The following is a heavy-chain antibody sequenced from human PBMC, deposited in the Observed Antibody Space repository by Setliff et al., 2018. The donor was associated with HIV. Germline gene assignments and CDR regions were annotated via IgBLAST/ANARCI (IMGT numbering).Heavy chain of an antibody. CDR1: GGSISRGGRY. J-gene: IGHJ4*02. V-gene: IGHV4-31*03. D-gene: IGHD4-4*01. CDR2: VYYTGES. CDR3: ASATVGGASPFDS. Sequence: SETLSLTCSVYGGSISRGGRYWGWIRQHPGRGLEWLGYVYYTGESFYKPSLGGRVTILQDKSKNRFSLELRSVTAADTAVYYCASATVGGASPFDSWGPGTLVTVSS.